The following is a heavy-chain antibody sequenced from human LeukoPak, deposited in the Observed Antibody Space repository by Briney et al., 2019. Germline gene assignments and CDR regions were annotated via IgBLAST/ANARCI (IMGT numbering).Heavy chain of an antibody. V-gene: IGHV4-59*11. CDR2: IYYSGST. J-gene: IGHJ4*02. D-gene: IGHD2-2*02. Sequence: PSETLSLTCTVSGGSISSHYWSWIRQPPGKGLEWIGYIYYSGSTNYNPSLKSRVTISVDTSKNQFSLKLSSVTAADTAVYYCASGGLYCSSTSCYTPFDYWGQGTLVTVSS. CDR3: ASGGLYCSSTSCYTPFDY. CDR1: GGSISSHY.